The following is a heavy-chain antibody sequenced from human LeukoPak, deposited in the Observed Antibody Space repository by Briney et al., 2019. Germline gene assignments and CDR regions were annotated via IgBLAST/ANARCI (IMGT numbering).Heavy chain of an antibody. CDR3: ARVVDTAMDTDY. CDR2: INHSGST. J-gene: IGHJ4*02. V-gene: IGHV4-34*01. CDR1: GGSFSGYY. D-gene: IGHD5-18*01. Sequence: SETLSLTCAVYGGSFSGYYWSWIRQPPGKGLEWIGEINHSGSTNYNPSLKSRVTISVDTSKNQFSLKLSSVTAADTAVYYCARVVDTAMDTDYWGQGTPVTVSS.